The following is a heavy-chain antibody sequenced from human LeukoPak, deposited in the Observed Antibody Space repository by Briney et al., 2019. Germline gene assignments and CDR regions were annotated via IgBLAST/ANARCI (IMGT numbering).Heavy chain of an antibody. J-gene: IGHJ4*02. D-gene: IGHD5-18*01. CDR2: VYYTGST. CDR3: ATHVDATRGYYFED. Sequence: SETLSLTCTVSGGSISRNNYYWGWIRQPPGKGLKWIGTVYYTGSTSYNPSLKSRVTISVDTSKNQFSLKLSSVTAADTAIYYCATHVDATRGYYFEDWGQGALVTVSS. CDR1: GGSISRNNYY. V-gene: IGHV4-39*01.